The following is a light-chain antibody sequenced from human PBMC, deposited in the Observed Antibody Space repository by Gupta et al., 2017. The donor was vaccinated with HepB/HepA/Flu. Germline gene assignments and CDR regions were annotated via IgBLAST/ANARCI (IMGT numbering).Light chain of an antibody. J-gene: IGKJ4*01. V-gene: IGKV1-9*01. CDR1: QGISAY. CDR2: AAS. CDR3: QQLNGYPLT. Sequence: DIQLTQSPSFLSASVGDRVTITCRASQGISAYLAWYQQKPEKAPELLIYAASTLQSGVPSRFSGSGFGTEFTLTIISLQPEDFATYYCQQLNGYPLTFGGGTKVEIK.